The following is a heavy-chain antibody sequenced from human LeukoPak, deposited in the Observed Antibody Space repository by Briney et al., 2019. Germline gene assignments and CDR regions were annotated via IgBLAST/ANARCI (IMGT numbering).Heavy chain of an antibody. V-gene: IGHV3-48*01. CDR2: IGSSSSTI. J-gene: IGHJ4*02. CDR1: GFTFSRHD. Sequence: GGSLRLSCAASGFTFSRHDMNWVRQAPGKGLEWVSYIGSSSSTIYYADSVKGRFTISRDNAKNSLYLQMNSLRAEDTAVYYCARGAGYCTSSSCHLWSDYWGQGTLVTVSS. CDR3: ARGAGYCTSSSCHLWSDY. D-gene: IGHD2-2*01.